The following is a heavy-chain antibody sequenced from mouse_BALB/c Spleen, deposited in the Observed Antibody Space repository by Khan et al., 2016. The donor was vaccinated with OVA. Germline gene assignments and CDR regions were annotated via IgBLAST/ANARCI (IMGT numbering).Heavy chain of an antibody. CDR1: GFSLTNYG. V-gene: IGHV2-6-1*01. J-gene: IGHJ4*01. CDR2: IWSDGST. Sequence: VQLQESGPGLAAPSQSLSITCTISGFSLTNYGVHWVRQPPGKGLEWLAVIWSDGSTTYNSALKSRLTITKDNSQSQVSLKMNSLQTDDTAIYFWARQPYYQYNIMDYWGQGTSVTVSS. CDR3: ARQPYYQYNIMDY. D-gene: IGHD2-10*01.